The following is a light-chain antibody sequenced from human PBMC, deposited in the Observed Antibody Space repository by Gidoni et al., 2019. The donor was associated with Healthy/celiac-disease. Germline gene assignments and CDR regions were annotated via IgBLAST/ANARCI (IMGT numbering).Light chain of an antibody. V-gene: IGKV3-11*01. CDR3: QQRSNWPPT. CDR1: KSGSSD. CDR2: DAS. Sequence: EIVLTQSPATLSLSPGERATLSCRASKSGSSDLAWYQQKPGQAPRLLIDDASNRATGIPARFSGSGSGTDFPLTISSLEPEDFAVYYCQQRSNWPPTFGPXTKVDIK. J-gene: IGKJ3*01.